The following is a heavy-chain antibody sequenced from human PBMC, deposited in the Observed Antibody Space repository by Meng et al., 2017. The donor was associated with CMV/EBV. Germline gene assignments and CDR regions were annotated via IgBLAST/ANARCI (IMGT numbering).Heavy chain of an antibody. CDR1: GGTFSSYT. J-gene: IGHJ4*02. CDR2: IIPILGIA. V-gene: IGHV1-69*02. D-gene: IGHD6-13*01. Sequence: SVKVPCKASGGTFSSYTISWVRQAPGQGLEWMGRIIPILGIANYAQKFQGRVTITADKSTSTAYMELSSLRSEDTAVYYCARTRGGYSSSWYLDYWGQGTLVTVSS. CDR3: ARTRGGYSSSWYLDY.